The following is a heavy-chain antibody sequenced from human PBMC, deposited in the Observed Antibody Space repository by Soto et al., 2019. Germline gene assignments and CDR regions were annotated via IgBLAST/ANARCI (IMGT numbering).Heavy chain of an antibody. J-gene: IGHJ4*02. CDR3: ARVSRTVGLDY. V-gene: IGHV4-4*02. CDR1: GGSIRRCFW. Sequence: QGPLQAADPGLVKPSETLALTCVGSGGSIRRCFWWTLVRQAPGKGLEWLGGGSHSGSTKDKPSLKSRVTLSVDKSNNRFSLYMTSVTAADTGVYYCARVSRTVGLDYWGQGTLVTVSS. CDR2: GSHSGST. D-gene: IGHD4-17*01.